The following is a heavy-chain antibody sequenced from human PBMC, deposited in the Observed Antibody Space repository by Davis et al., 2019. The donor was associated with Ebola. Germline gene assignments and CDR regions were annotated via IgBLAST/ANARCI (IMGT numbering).Heavy chain of an antibody. CDR3: TTDARGLL. Sequence: GESLKISCAASGFTFSDYYMSWIRQAPGKGLEWVSYISSSGSTIYYADSVKGRFTISRDDSKNTLYLQMNSLKTEDTAVYYCTTDARGLLWGQGTLVTVSS. CDR2: ISSSGSTI. CDR1: GFTFSDYY. V-gene: IGHV3-11*01. J-gene: IGHJ4*02.